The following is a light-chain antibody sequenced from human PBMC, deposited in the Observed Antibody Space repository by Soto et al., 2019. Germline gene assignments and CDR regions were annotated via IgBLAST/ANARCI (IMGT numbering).Light chain of an antibody. Sequence: DLEMTQTPSSLSASVGDKVNITSRASQSISSYLNWYQQKPGKAPKLLIYAASSLQSGVPSRFSGSGSGTDFTLTISSLQPEDFATYYCQQSYSTPWTFGQGTKVDI. V-gene: IGKV1-39*01. CDR1: QSISSY. CDR2: AAS. J-gene: IGKJ1*01. CDR3: QQSYSTPWT.